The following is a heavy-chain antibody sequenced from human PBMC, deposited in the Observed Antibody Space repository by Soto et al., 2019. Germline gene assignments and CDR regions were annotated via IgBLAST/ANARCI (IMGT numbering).Heavy chain of an antibody. D-gene: IGHD1-1*01. Sequence: SETLSLTCTVSGGSISSYYWSWIRQPPGKGLEWIGSIYYSGSTYYNPSLKSRVTISVDTSKNQFSLKLSSVTAADTAVYYCARINIRTGTYYFDYWGQGTLVTVSS. CDR2: IYYSGST. V-gene: IGHV4-59*05. CDR3: ARINIRTGTYYFDY. CDR1: GGSISSYY. J-gene: IGHJ4*02.